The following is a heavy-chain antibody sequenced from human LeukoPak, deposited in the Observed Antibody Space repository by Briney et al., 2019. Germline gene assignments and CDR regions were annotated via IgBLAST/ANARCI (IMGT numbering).Heavy chain of an antibody. CDR1: GYTFTGYY. CDR2: INPNSGGT. CDR3: AREQYNWSHYMDV. V-gene: IGHV1-2*04. D-gene: IGHD1-20*01. J-gene: IGHJ6*03. Sequence: ASVKVSCKASGYTFTGYYMHWVRQAPGQGLEWMGWINPNSGGTNYAQKFQGWVTMTTDTSTSTAYMELRSLRSDDTAVYYCAREQYNWSHYMDVWGKGTTVTVSS.